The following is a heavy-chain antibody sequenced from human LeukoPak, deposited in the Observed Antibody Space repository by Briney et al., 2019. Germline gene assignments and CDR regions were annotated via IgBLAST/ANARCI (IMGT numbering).Heavy chain of an antibody. CDR2: INHSGST. D-gene: IGHD1-26*01. CDR3: ARRVGLSGSYWLVAFDI. V-gene: IGHV4-34*01. Sequence: SETLSLTCAVSGGSFSGYYWSWIRQPPGKGLEWVGEINHSGSTNYNPSLKSRVTISVDTSKNQFSLKLSSVTAADTAVYYCARRVGLSGSYWLVAFDIWGQGTMVTVSS. CDR1: GGSFSGYY. J-gene: IGHJ3*02.